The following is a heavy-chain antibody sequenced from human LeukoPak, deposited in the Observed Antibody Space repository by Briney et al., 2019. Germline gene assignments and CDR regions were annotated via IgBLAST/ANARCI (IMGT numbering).Heavy chain of an antibody. CDR2: IYTSGST. D-gene: IGHD2-2*01. Sequence: SETLSLTCTVSGGSISSYYWSWIRQPAGKGLEWIGRIYTSGSTNYNPSLKSRVTMSVDTSKNQFSLKLSSVTAADTAVYYYARDSYQLLRLDDYYYGMDVWGQGTTVTVSS. J-gene: IGHJ6*02. V-gene: IGHV4-4*07. CDR3: ARDSYQLLRLDDYYYGMDV. CDR1: GGSISSYY.